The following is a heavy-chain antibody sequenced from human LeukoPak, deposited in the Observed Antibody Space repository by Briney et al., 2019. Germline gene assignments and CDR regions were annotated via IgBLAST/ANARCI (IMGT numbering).Heavy chain of an antibody. V-gene: IGHV3-23*01. CDR2: ISGSGGST. D-gene: IGHD3-22*01. Sequence: GSLRLSCAASGFTFSSYAMSWVRQAPGKGLEWVSAISGSGGSTYYADSVKGRFAISRDNSKNTLYLQMNSLRAEDTAVYYCAKDWANYYDSSAYFDYWGQGTLVTVSS. CDR3: AKDWANYYDSSAYFDY. J-gene: IGHJ4*02. CDR1: GFTFSSYA.